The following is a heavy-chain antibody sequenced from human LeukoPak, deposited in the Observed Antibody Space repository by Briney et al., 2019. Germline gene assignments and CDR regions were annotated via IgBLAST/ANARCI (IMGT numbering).Heavy chain of an antibody. J-gene: IGHJ4*02. CDR3: ARDSDSGYGPFAS. Sequence: GGSVRLSCAACGFTVRNNYMSGVRQAPGKGVEWVSVIYSCGTTNYADSVQGRFTISRDNSKTTVSLHMNSLRAEDTAVYYCARDSDSGYGPFASWGQGTLVTVSS. CDR2: IYSCGTT. CDR1: GFTVRNNY. D-gene: IGHD5-12*01. V-gene: IGHV3-53*01.